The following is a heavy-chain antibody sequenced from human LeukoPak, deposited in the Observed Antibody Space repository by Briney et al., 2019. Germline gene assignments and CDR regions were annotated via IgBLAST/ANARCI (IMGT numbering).Heavy chain of an antibody. CDR1: EFTFSNYA. CDR3: ARDLGYSIDY. D-gene: IGHD5-18*01. CDR2: ISYDGNNK. V-gene: IGHV3-30-3*01. J-gene: IGHJ4*02. Sequence: GGSLRLSCVASEFTFSNYAMHWVRQAPVKGLEWLAVISYDGNNKFYADSVKGRFTISRDNAKNTLYLQMNSLRPEDTAVYYCARDLGYSIDYWGQGTLVTVSS.